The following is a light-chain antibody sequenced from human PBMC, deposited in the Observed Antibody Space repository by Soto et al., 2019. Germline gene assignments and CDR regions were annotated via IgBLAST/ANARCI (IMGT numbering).Light chain of an antibody. CDR2: GAS. Sequence: EIVLTQSPGTLSLSPGERATLSCRASQSISSNYLAWYQQKPGQAPRLLIFGASRRATGIPDRFSGSGSGTDFTLTISRLEPEDFAVYYCQQYLGSPRGFGGGTKVDIK. J-gene: IGKJ4*01. CDR3: QQYLGSPRG. V-gene: IGKV3-20*01. CDR1: QSISSNY.